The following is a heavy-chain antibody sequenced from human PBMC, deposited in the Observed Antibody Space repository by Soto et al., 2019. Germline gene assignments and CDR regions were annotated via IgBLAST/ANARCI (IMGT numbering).Heavy chain of an antibody. CDR2: VNPNTGNT. D-gene: IGHD2-2*01. J-gene: IGHJ4*02. Sequence: QVQLVQSGAEVKKPGASVKVSCKASGYTFTSYDISWVRQATGQGLEWMGWVNPNTGNTGYVQKFKGRVIMTANISTCTAYIEVSSLRFDDTAVYYCARGRLSTALDYWGQGILATVSS. CDR3: ARGRLSTALDY. V-gene: IGHV1-8*01. CDR1: GYTFTSYD.